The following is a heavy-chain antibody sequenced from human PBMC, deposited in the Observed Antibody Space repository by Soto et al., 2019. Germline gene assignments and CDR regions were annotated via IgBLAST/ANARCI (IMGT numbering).Heavy chain of an antibody. J-gene: IGHJ5*02. CDR3: ARDLPAVWGRNWFDP. CDR1: GFTFSSYW. Sequence: EVPLVESGGGLVQPGGSLRLSCAASGFTFSSYWMHWVRQAPGKGLVWVSRINGDGSSTSYADSVKGRFTISRDNAKNTLYLQMNSLRAEDTAVYYCARDLPAVWGRNWFDPWGQGTLVTVSS. CDR2: INGDGSST. V-gene: IGHV3-74*01. D-gene: IGHD1-26*01.